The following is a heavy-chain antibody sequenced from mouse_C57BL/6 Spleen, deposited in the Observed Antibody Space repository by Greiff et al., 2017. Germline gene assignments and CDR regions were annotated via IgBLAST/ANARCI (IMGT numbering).Heavy chain of an antibody. CDR3: ASSRYYYGSSGGFAY. J-gene: IGHJ3*01. D-gene: IGHD1-1*01. Sequence: QFQLQQSGPELVKPGASVKISCKASGYTFTDYYINWVKQRPGQGLEWIGWIYPGSGNTKYNETLKGKATLTVATSSSTAYRQLSSLTSEDSAVYFCASSRYYYGSSGGFAYWGQGTLVTVSA. CDR1: GYTFTDYY. CDR2: IYPGSGNT. V-gene: IGHV1-84*01.